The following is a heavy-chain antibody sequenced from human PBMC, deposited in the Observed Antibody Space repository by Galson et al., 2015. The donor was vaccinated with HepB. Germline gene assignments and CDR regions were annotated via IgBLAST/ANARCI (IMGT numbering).Heavy chain of an antibody. D-gene: IGHD3-10*01. CDR2: ISYDGRQK. CDR1: GMSFSSSG. J-gene: IGHJ4*02. Sequence: SLRLSCAASGMSFSSSGMHWVRQAPGKGLEWVAVISYDGRQKYYVDPVKGRFIISRDNSKNTVYLQMNSLKTEDTAVYYCANERGSSRSPGYWGQGTLVSASS. V-gene: IGHV3-30*18. CDR3: ANERGSSRSPGY.